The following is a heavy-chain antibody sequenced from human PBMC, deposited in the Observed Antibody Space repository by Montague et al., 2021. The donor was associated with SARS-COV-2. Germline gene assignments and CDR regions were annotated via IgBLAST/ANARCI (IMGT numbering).Heavy chain of an antibody. J-gene: IGHJ3*02. CDR2: IYYSGRT. CDR1: GVSIRSYY. CDR3: ARDLLIIMVALRGFDI. Sequence: SETLSLTCTVSGVSIRSYYWSWIRQPPGKGLEWIGYIYYSGRTKYNPSLKSRVTISVDTSKNQFYLTLTSVTAADTAVYYCARDLLIIMVALRGFDIWGRGTLVTVSS. D-gene: IGHD2-8*01. V-gene: IGHV4-59*13.